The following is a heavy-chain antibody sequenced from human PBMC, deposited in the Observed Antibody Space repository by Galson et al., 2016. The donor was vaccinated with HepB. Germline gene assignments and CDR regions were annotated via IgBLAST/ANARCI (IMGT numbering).Heavy chain of an antibody. CDR3: ARDYLAADGASLYNFYAMDV. Sequence: SETLSLTCSVSGDSISSYYWNWIRQPAGKGLEWIGRIYITGSTNYNPSLKSRVTMSMDTSNNQFSLKLTSVTAADTAVYYCARDYLAADGASLYNFYAMDVWGKGTTVTVSS. D-gene: IGHD6-13*01. J-gene: IGHJ6*04. CDR2: IYITGST. CDR1: GDSISSYY. V-gene: IGHV4-4*07.